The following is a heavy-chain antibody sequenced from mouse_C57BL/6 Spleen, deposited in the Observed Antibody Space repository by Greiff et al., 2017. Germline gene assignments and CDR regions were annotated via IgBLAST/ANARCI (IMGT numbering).Heavy chain of an antibody. CDR2: IDPSDSYT. D-gene: IGHD3-2*02. Sequence: QVQLQQPGAELVMPGASVKLSCKASGYTFTSYWMHWVKQRPGQGLEWIGEIDPSDSYTNYNQKFKGKATLTVDKSSSTAYMQLSSLTSEDSAVYYCARGGASSGSVALDYRGPGTSVTVDS. V-gene: IGHV1-69*01. CDR1: GYTFTSYW. J-gene: IGHJ4*01. CDR3: ARGGASSGSVALDY.